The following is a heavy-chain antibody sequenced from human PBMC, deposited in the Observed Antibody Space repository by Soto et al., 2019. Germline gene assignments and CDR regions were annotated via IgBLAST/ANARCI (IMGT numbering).Heavy chain of an antibody. V-gene: IGHV1-18*01. J-gene: IGHJ4*02. CDR2: ISHWGKT. CDR1: GYTFNNFG. Sequence: GASVKVSCKASGYTFNNFGISWVRQAPGQGLEWMGWISHWGKTTYAQKLQGRVTMTTDTSASTAFMVLRSLTSDDTAMYFGARDLDGSGCYYTDYWGQGTLVTVSS. D-gene: IGHD3-10*01. CDR3: ARDLDGSGCYYTDY.